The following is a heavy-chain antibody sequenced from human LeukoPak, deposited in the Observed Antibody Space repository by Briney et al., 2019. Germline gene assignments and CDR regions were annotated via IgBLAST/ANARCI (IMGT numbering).Heavy chain of an antibody. D-gene: IGHD4-17*01. CDR2: ISYDGSNK. CDR1: GFTFSSYA. Sequence: GGSLRLSCAASGFTFSSYAMHWVRQAPGKGLEWAAVISYDGSNKYYADSVKGRFTISRDNSKNTLYLQMNSLRAEDTAVYYCARESYGDLPYFDYWGQGTLVTVSS. V-gene: IGHV3-30-3*01. CDR3: ARESYGDLPYFDY. J-gene: IGHJ4*02.